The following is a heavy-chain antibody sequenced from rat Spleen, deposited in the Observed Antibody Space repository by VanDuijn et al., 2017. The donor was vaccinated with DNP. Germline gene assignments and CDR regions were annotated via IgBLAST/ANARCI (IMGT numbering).Heavy chain of an antibody. CDR1: GFTFSKYG. Sequence: EVQLVESGGGLVQPGRSLKLSCAASGFTFSKYGMAWVRQAPTKGLEWVATIIYDGSSTYYRDSVKGRFTISRDHARSTLYLQMDSLRSEDTATYYCARGNSGSYYFDYWGQGVMVTVSS. V-gene: IGHV5-29*01. D-gene: IGHD4-3*01. J-gene: IGHJ2*01. CDR3: ARGNSGSYYFDY. CDR2: IIYDGSST.